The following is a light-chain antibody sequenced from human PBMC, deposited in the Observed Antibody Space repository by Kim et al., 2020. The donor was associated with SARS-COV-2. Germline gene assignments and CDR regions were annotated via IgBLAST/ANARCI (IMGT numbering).Light chain of an antibody. V-gene: IGKV1-5*03. CDR1: QSITNW. CDR3: QQYHSRSV. Sequence: DIQMTQSPSTLSASVGDRVTITCRASQSITNWLAWYQQKAGEAPKLLIYKASSLQSGVPSRFSGSGSGTEFTLTISSLQPDDFATYYCQQYHSRSVFGQGTKLEI. J-gene: IGKJ2*01. CDR2: KAS.